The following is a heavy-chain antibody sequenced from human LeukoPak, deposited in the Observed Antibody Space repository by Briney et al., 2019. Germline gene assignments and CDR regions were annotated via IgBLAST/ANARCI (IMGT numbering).Heavy chain of an antibody. J-gene: IGHJ5*02. V-gene: IGHV4-4*02. CDR3: ARGYNWNYAGGWFDP. CDR1: GGSISSSNW. D-gene: IGHD1-7*01. CDR2: IYHSGST. Sequence: SETLSLTCAVSGGSISSSNWWSWVRQPPGKGLEWIGEIYHSGSTNYNPSLKSRVTISVDKSKIQFSLKLSSVTAADTAVYYCARGYNWNYAGGWFDPWGQGTLVTVSS.